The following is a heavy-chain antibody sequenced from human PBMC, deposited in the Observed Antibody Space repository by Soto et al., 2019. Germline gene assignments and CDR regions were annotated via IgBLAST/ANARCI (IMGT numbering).Heavy chain of an antibody. Sequence: PGGSLRLSCAASGFTFSSYSMNWVRQAPGKGLEGVSSISSSSSYIYYADSVKGRFTISRDNAKNSLYLQMNSLRAEDTAVYYCARDPVLRYFDNPTLGAEYYYYGMDVWGQGTTVTVSS. CDR3: ARDPVLRYFDNPTLGAEYYYYGMDV. V-gene: IGHV3-21*01. CDR1: GFTFSSYS. CDR2: ISSSSSYI. J-gene: IGHJ6*02. D-gene: IGHD3-9*01.